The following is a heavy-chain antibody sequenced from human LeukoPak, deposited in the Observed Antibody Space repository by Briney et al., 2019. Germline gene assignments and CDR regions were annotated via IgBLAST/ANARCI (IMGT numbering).Heavy chain of an antibody. Sequence: SETLSLTCAVYGGSFSGYYWSWIRQPPGKGLEWIGEINHSGSTNYNPSLKSRVTISVDTSKNQFSLKLSSVTAADTAVYYCARRPTALRGRLDYWGQGTLVTVSS. CDR2: INHSGST. J-gene: IGHJ4*02. CDR3: ARRPTALRGRLDY. V-gene: IGHV4-34*01. D-gene: IGHD4-17*01. CDR1: GGSFSGYY.